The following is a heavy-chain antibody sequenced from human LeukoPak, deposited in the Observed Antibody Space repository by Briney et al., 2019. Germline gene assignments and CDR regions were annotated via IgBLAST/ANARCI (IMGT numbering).Heavy chain of an antibody. CDR2: IYHSGST. CDR3: ARDRYTSGYPLDY. V-gene: IGHV4-30-2*01. D-gene: IGHD3-16*02. CDR1: GGSISSGGYS. J-gene: IGHJ4*02. Sequence: PSQTLSLTCAVSGGSISSGGYSWSWIRQPPGKGLEWIGYIYHSGSTYYNPSLKSRVTISVDRSKNQFSLKLSSVTAADTAVYYCARDRYTSGYPLDYWGQGTLVTVSS.